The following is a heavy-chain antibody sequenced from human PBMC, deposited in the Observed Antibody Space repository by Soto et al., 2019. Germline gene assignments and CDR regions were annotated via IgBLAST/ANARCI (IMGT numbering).Heavy chain of an antibody. V-gene: IGHV1-8*01. CDR3: ARGVVGGYCTNGVCYGDYYYYYYMAV. J-gene: IGHJ6*03. Sequence: ASVKVSCKASGYTFTSYDINCVRQATGQGLEWMGWMNPNSGNTGYAQKFQGRVTMTRNTSISTAYMELSSLRSEDTAVYYCARGVVGGYCTNGVCYGDYYYYYYMAVWVKGTTVTVSS. CDR2: MNPNSGNT. CDR1: GYTFTSYD. D-gene: IGHD2-8*01.